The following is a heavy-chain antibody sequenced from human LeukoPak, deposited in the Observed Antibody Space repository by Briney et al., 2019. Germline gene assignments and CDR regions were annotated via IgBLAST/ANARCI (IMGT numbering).Heavy chain of an antibody. Sequence: TGGSLRLSCATSGFTFSTYTMNWVRQAPGKGLEWVSSISSSSSYIYYADSVKGRFTISRDNAKNSLYLQMNSLRAEDTAVYYCARDMVRGVTIGYWGQGTLVTVSS. D-gene: IGHD3-10*01. V-gene: IGHV3-21*01. CDR3: ARDMVRGVTIGY. CDR1: GFTFSTYT. J-gene: IGHJ4*02. CDR2: ISSSSSYI.